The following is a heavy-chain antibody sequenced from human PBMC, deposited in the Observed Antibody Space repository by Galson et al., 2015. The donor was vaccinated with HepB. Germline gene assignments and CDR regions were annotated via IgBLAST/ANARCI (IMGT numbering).Heavy chain of an antibody. D-gene: IGHD2/OR15-2a*01. V-gene: IGHV2-70*04. Sequence: PALVKPTQTLTLTCTFSGFSLNTGGMRVSWIRQPPGKALEWLARIDWDGDKFYTTSLKTRLTISKDASKNQVVLRMTNMNPVDTATYYCARAPWDPSENTGHYDYWGQGILVTVSS. CDR2: IDWDGDK. CDR3: ARAPWDPSENTGHYDY. J-gene: IGHJ4*02. CDR1: GFSLNTGGMR.